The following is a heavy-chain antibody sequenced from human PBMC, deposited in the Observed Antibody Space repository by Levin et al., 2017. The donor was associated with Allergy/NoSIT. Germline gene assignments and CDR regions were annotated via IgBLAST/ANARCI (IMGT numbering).Heavy chain of an antibody. CDR3: AREGAGGEATTLDY. V-gene: IGHV3-74*01. CDR2: INSDGSST. Sequence: QSGGSLRLSCAASGFTFSSYWMHWVRQAPGKGLVWVSRINSDGSSTIYADSVKGRFTVSRDNAKNTLYLQMNSLRAEDTAVYHCAREGAGGEATTLDYWGQGTLVTVSS. CDR1: GFTFSSYW. J-gene: IGHJ4*02. D-gene: IGHD1-26*01.